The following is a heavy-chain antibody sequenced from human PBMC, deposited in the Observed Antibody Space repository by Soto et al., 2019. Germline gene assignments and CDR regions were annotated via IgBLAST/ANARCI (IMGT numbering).Heavy chain of an antibody. CDR3: VKAVRGWSPFDS. J-gene: IGHJ4*02. CDR2: IGRGGGST. D-gene: IGHD6-19*01. V-gene: IGHV3-23*01. Sequence: EVQLLESGGGLVQPGGSLRLSCAASGFTFSSFAMTWVRQAPGKGLEWVSAIGRGGGSTYYADSVKGRFTVSRDNSKNTLYMQMTSLRVEDTAVYYCVKAVRGWSPFDSWGQGTLVTVSS. CDR1: GFTFSSFA.